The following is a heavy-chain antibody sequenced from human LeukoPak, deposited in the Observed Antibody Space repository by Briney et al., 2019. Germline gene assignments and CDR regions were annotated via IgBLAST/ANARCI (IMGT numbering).Heavy chain of an antibody. J-gene: IGHJ4*02. CDR3: TTENYGDYGLDY. D-gene: IGHD4-17*01. Sequence: GGSLRLSCAASGFTVSSNYMSWVRQAPGKGLEWVSVIYSGGSTYYADSVKGRFTISRDNSKNTLYLQMNSLRAEDTAVYYCTTENYGDYGLDYWGQGTLVTVSS. CDR2: IYSGGST. V-gene: IGHV3-66*01. CDR1: GFTVSSNY.